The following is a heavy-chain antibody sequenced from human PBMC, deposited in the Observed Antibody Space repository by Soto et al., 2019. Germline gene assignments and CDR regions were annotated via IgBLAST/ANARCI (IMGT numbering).Heavy chain of an antibody. CDR2: MNPNSGNT. CDR1: EYTFTSYD. V-gene: IGHV1-8*01. D-gene: IGHD2-21*02. CDR3: TRGSFCVADCYRLKYYFDF. J-gene: IGHJ4*02. Sequence: ASVKVSCKASEYTFTSYDINWVRQATGQGLEWMGWMNPNSGNTGYAQKFQGRVTMTRDTSITTAYMELNSLTSDDTAIYYCTRGSFCVADCYRLKYYFDFWGQGSLVTVSS.